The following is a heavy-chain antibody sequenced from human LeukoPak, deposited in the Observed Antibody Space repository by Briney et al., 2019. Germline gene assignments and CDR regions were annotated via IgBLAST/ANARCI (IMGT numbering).Heavy chain of an antibody. V-gene: IGHV1-2*02. CDR3: ARDKEDGSGRGLNYYYYYYMDV. Sequence: ASVKVSCKASGYTFTGYYMHWVRQAPGQGLEWMGWINPNSGGTNYAQKFQGRVTMTRDTSISTAYMELSRLRSDDTAVYYCARDKEDGSGRGLNYYYYYYMDVWGKGPTVTVSS. CDR2: INPNSGGT. CDR1: GYTFTGYY. J-gene: IGHJ6*03. D-gene: IGHD3-10*01.